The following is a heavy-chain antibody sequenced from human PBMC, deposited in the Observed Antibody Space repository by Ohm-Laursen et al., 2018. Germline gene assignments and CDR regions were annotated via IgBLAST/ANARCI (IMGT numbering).Heavy chain of an antibody. CDR1: GGSFSGYY. J-gene: IGHJ4*02. CDR2: INHSGST. Sequence: SETLSLTCAVYGGSFSGYYWSWIRQPPGKGLEWIGEINHSGSTKYNPSLKSRVTISVDTSKNQSSLKLSSVTAADTAVYYCASYHGRTVITTHYFDSWGQGTLVTVSS. CDR3: ASYHGRTVITTHYFDS. D-gene: IGHD4-17*01. V-gene: IGHV4-34*01.